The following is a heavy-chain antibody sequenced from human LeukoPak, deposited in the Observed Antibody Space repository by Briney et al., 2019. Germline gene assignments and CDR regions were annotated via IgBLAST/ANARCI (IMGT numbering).Heavy chain of an antibody. CDR2: IRYDGSNK. CDR3: AKDRPYSVYYFDY. CDR1: GFTFSSYG. J-gene: IGHJ4*02. Sequence: GGSLRLSCAASGFTFSSYGMHWVRQAPGKGLEWVVFIRYDGSNKYYADSVKGRFTISRDNSKNTLYLQMNSLRAEDTAVYYCAKDRPYSVYYFDYWGQGTLVTVSS. V-gene: IGHV3-30*02. D-gene: IGHD2-21*01.